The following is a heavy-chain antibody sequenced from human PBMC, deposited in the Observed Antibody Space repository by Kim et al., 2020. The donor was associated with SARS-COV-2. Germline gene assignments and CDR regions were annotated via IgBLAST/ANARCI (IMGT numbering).Heavy chain of an antibody. Sequence: SETLSLTCAVYGGSFSGYYWSWIRQPPGKGLEWIGEINHSGSTNYNPSLKSRVTISVDTSKNQFSLKLSSVTTADTAVYYCARIGPFDYWGQGTLVTVSS. CDR1: GGSFSGYY. CDR2: INHSGST. V-gene: IGHV4-34*01. J-gene: IGHJ4*02. CDR3: ARIGPFDY.